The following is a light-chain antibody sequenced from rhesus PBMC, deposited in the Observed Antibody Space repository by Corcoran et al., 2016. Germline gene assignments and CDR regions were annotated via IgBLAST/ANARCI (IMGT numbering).Light chain of an antibody. V-gene: IGLV2-13*03. CDR3: YSYASGDTFI. CDR2: EVS. J-gene: IGLJ1*01. Sequence: QAAPTQSPSVSGSPGQSVTISCTGTSSGIGGYDRVSWYQQHPGRVPKLMIYEVSKRPSGVSDRFSGSKSANTASLTISGLQAEDEADYYCYSYASGDTFIFGTGTRLTVL. CDR1: SSGIGGYDR.